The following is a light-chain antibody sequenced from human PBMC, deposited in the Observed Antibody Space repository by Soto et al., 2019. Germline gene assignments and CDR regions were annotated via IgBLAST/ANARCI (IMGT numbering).Light chain of an antibody. CDR1: RXNIGAGYD. J-gene: IGLJ1*01. Sequence: QSVLTQPPSVSGARGHRVTISCTGSRXNIGAGYDVQWYQQLPGTPQHIPISANRNPPSGVPERFSGSKSGNPASMAIPGLKHQAEDDYYSHSYDSSLSGYVFGTGTKVTVL. V-gene: IGLV1-40*01. CDR3: HSYDSSLSGYV. CDR2: ANR.